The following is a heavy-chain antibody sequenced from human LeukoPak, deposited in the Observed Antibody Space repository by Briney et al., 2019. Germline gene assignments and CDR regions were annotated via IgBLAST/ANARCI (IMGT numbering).Heavy chain of an antibody. CDR3: ARQSRSDYYDSSGYLEP. CDR1: GGSISSHY. V-gene: IGHV4-59*08. D-gene: IGHD3-22*01. Sequence: SETLSLTCTVSGGSISSHYWSWIRQPPGKGLKWIGYIYYSGSTNYNPSLKSRVTISVDTSKNQFSLKLSSVTAADTAVYYCARQSRSDYYDSSGYLEPWGQGTLVTVSS. CDR2: IYYSGST. J-gene: IGHJ5*02.